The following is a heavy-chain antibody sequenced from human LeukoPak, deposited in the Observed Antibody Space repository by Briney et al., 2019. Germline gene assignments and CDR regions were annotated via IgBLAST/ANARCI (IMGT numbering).Heavy chain of an antibody. J-gene: IGHJ5*02. CDR1: GGYMSDYY. CDR2: IHTCWTT. D-gene: IGHD3-16*01. V-gene: IGHV4-4*07. Sequence: SETLSLTCTVSGGYMSDYYWSFIRQPAGKGLEWIGRIHTCWTTYFNPSLQSRVTMSVDTSKNQFSLRLTSMTAADTAVYFCARGDYYDGGGRHWFDPWGQGTLVTVSS. CDR3: ARGDYYDGGGRHWFDP.